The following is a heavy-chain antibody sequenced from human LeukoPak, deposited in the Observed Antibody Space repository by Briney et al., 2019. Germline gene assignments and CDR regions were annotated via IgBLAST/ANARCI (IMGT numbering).Heavy chain of an antibody. V-gene: IGHV3-21*01. Sequence: GGSLRLSCAASGFTFSSYSMNWVRQAPGKGLEWVSSISSSSSYIYYADSVKDRFTISRDNAKNSLYLQMNSLRAEDTAVYYCARRIAVAGTRYFQHWGQGTLVTVSS. CDR1: GFTFSSYS. D-gene: IGHD6-19*01. CDR3: ARRIAVAGTRYFQH. J-gene: IGHJ1*01. CDR2: ISSSSSYI.